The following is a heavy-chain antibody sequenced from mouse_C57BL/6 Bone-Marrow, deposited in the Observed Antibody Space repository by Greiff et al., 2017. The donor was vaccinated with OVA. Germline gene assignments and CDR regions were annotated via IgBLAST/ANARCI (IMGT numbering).Heavy chain of an antibody. CDR1: GYTFTSYW. Sequence: VQGVESGAELAKPGASVKLSCKASGYTFTSYWMHWVKQRPGQGLEWIGYINPSSGYTKYNQKFKDKATLTADKSSSTAYMQLSSLTYEDSAVYYCARIYKRWYFDVWGTGTTVTVSS. CDR3: ARIYKRWYFDV. CDR2: INPSSGYT. J-gene: IGHJ1*03. D-gene: IGHD1-3*01. V-gene: IGHV1-7*01.